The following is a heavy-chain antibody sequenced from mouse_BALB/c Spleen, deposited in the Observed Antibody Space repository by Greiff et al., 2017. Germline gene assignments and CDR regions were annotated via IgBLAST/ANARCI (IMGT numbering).Heavy chain of an antibody. J-gene: IGHJ3*01. CDR3: ARGLPLAY. CDR2: IDPAYGNT. Sequence: EVQLQQSGAELVKPGASVKLSCTASGFNIKDTYMHWVKQRPEQGLEWIGRIDPAYGNTKYDPKFQGKATITADTSSNTAYLQLSSLTSEDTAVYYCARGLPLAYWGQGTLVTVSA. D-gene: IGHD2-4*01. V-gene: IGHV14-3*02. CDR1: GFNIKDTY.